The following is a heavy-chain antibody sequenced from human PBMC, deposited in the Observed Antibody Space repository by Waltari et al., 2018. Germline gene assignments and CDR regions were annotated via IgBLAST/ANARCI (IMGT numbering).Heavy chain of an antibody. J-gene: IGHJ5*02. CDR1: GLTLSSYG. CDR3: VGARDTP. D-gene: IGHD2-21*01. Sequence: EVQLSESGGGLVQPGGSLRLSCATSGLTLSSYGMSGVRQAPGKGLEWVADIRDNGNTHYADSVKGRFTISRDISNSIVYLQMQSLRDEDTALYYCVGARDTPWGQGTLVTVSS. CDR2: IRDNGNT. V-gene: IGHV3-23*01.